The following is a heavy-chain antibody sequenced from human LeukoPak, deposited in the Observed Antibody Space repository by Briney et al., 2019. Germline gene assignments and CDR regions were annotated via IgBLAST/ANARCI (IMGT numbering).Heavy chain of an antibody. CDR1: GYTFTGYY. CDR2: INPNSGGT. V-gene: IGHV1-2*02. Sequence: GASVKVSCKASGYTFTGYYMHWVRQAPGQGLEWMGWINPNSGGTNYAQKFQGRVTMTRDTSISTAYMELSRLRSDDTAVYYCARAGYSSSWYTDWFDPWGQRTLVTVSS. J-gene: IGHJ5*02. CDR3: ARAGYSSSWYTDWFDP. D-gene: IGHD6-13*01.